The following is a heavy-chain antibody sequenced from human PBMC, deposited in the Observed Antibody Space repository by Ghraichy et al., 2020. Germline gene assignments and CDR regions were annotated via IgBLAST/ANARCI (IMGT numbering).Heavy chain of an antibody. CDR1: GTSIKNYH. D-gene: IGHD3-3*01. CDR3: YGHRFDGY. J-gene: IGHJ4*02. Sequence: SETLSLTCNVSGTSIKNYHWTWIRQPPGKGLEYIGYASYTGGTNYNPSLKTRVRMSVDTSKNQLSLRLSDMTAADTAVYFKYGHRFDGYWGQGALVSVSS. V-gene: IGHV4-59*01. CDR2: ASYTGGT.